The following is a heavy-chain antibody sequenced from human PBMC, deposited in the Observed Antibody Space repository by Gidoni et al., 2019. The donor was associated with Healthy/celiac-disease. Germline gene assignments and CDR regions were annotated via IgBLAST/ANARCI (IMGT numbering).Heavy chain of an antibody. V-gene: IGHV4-38-2*02. Sequence: GLVKPSETLSLTCTVSGYSISSGYYWGWIRQPPGKGLEWIGSIYHSGSTYYNPSLKSRVTISVDTSKNQFALKRSSVTAADTAVYYCARHRFREDWFDSWGQGTLVTVSS. D-gene: IGHD3-10*01. J-gene: IGHJ5*01. CDR1: GYSISSGYY. CDR2: IYHSGST. CDR3: ARHRFREDWFDS.